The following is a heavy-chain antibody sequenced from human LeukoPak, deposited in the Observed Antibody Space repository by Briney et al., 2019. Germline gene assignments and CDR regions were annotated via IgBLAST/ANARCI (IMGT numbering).Heavy chain of an antibody. CDR3: AKDGPLAYNWNDGMGAFDI. CDR1: GFTFSSYA. J-gene: IGHJ3*02. Sequence: PGGSLRLSCAASGFTFSSYAMSWVRQAPGKGLEWVSAISGSGGSTYYADSVKGRFTISRDNSKNTLYLQMNSLRAEDTAVYYCAKDGPLAYNWNDGMGAFDIWGQGTMVTVSS. CDR2: ISGSGGST. D-gene: IGHD1-1*01. V-gene: IGHV3-23*01.